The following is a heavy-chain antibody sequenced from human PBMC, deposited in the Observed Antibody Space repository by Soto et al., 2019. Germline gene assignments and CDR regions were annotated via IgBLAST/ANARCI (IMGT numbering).Heavy chain of an antibody. Sequence: SETLSLTCTVSGGSIISSTYYWAWIRQPPGKGLEWIGTMYYSGNTYYNPSLKSRVTISVDTSKNQFSLKLSSVTAADTAVYYCATQEVGGSYVYTFDPWGQGTLVTVS. CDR1: GGSIISSTYY. V-gene: IGHV4-39*01. CDR3: ATQEVGGSYVYTFDP. J-gene: IGHJ5*02. D-gene: IGHD1-26*01. CDR2: MYYSGNT.